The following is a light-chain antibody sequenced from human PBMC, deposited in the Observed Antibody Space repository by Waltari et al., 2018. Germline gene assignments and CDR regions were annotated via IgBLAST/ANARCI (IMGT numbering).Light chain of an antibody. CDR3: AGWDDSLTGVV. Sequence: QSVLTQPPSLSGTPGQRVTISCSGSSSNIGTTYVFWYQQFPGRVPKLLIYLDDHRPSGVPDRFSASKSGSSASLTISGLRPEDEADYHCAGWDDSLTGVVFGGGTKLTV. V-gene: IGLV1-47*01. CDR2: LDD. J-gene: IGLJ2*01. CDR1: SSNIGTTY.